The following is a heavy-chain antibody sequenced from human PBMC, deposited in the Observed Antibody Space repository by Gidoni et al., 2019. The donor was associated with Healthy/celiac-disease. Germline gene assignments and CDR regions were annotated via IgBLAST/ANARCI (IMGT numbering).Heavy chain of an antibody. V-gene: IGHV1-8*01. CDR3: ARGGSAVTTLEENWFDP. CDR1: GYTFTSYD. D-gene: IGHD4-17*01. J-gene: IGHJ5*02. Sequence: QVQLVQSGAEVKKPGASVKVSCKASGYTFTSYDINWVRQATGQGLEWMGWMNPNSGNTGYAQKFQGRVTMTRNTSISTAYMELSSLRSEDTAVYYCARGGSAVTTLEENWFDPWGQGTLVTVSS. CDR2: MNPNSGNT.